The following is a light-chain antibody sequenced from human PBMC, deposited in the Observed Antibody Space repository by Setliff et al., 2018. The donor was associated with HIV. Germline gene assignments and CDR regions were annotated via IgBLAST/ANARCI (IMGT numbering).Light chain of an antibody. CDR3: ASHRDTNTLEV. J-gene: IGLJ1*01. V-gene: IGLV2-14*03. CDR1: NSDIGSHDY. Sequence: QSVLTQPASVSGSPGQSITISCSGTNSDIGSHDYVSWYQQHPGKVPKLIIFSVTYRPSGVSDRFSGSKSGNTASLTISGLQPEDEADYYCASHRDTNTLEVFGTGTKVTVL. CDR2: SVT.